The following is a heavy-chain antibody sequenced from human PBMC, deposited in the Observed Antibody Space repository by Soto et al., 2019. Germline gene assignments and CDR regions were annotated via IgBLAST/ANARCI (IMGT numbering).Heavy chain of an antibody. CDR1: GGSISSGGYS. Sequence: PSETLSLTCAVSGGSISSGGYSWSWIRQPPGKGLEWIGYIYHSGSTYYNPSLKSRVTISVDRSKNQFSLKLSSVTAADTAVYYCARAEMTTSWFDPWGQGTLVTVSS. V-gene: IGHV4-30-2*01. D-gene: IGHD4-4*01. J-gene: IGHJ5*02. CDR3: ARAEMTTSWFDP. CDR2: IYHSGST.